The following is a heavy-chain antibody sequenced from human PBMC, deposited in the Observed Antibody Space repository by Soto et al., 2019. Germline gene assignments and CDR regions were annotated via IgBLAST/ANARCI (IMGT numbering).Heavy chain of an antibody. CDR3: ARHLWGYCGTDCYPLDV. CDR1: GGSMSPYY. CDR2: IYYRGST. D-gene: IGHD2-21*02. V-gene: IGHV4-59*13. Sequence: SETLSLTCTVSGGSMSPYYWSWIRQPPGKGLEWIANIYYRGSTVYNPSFKSRVTISVDTSKNQFSLKLNSVTAADTAVYYCARHLWGYCGTDCYPLDVWGQGTTVTVSS. J-gene: IGHJ6*02.